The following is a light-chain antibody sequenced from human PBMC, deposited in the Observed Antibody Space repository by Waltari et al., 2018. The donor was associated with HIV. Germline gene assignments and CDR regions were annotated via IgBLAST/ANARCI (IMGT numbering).Light chain of an antibody. CDR2: RNN. J-gene: IGLJ2*01. CDR3: AAWDDSLSGYV. V-gene: IGLV1-47*01. Sequence: QSVLTQPPSASGTPGQRVTISCSGSSSNIGSNYLYWYHQLPGTAPKRLIYRNNQRPSGVPGRCSCSNSCTSASLAIGGIRSEDEADYYCAAWDDSLSGYVFGRGTKLTVL. CDR1: SSNIGSNY.